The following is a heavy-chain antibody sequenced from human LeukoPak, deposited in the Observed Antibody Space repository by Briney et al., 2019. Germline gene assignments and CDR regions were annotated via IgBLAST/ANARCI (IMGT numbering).Heavy chain of an antibody. Sequence: SETLSLTCAVYGESFVGYYWTWIRQPPGKGLEWIGEIDYTGSINYNPSLKSRIKMSVDTSKNQFSVNLSSVTAADTAFYYCARRRIPATITGSKLSSRFDTWGQGTLVTVSS. CDR2: IDYTGSI. CDR3: ARRRIPATITGSKLSSRFDT. CDR1: GESFVGYY. V-gene: IGHV4-34*01. D-gene: IGHD5-12*01. J-gene: IGHJ1*01.